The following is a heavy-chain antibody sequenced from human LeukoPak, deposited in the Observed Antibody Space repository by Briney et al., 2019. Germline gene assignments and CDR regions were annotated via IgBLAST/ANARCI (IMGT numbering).Heavy chain of an antibody. D-gene: IGHD3-3*01. CDR3: AKGPVRFLEWYYFDY. J-gene: IGHJ4*02. V-gene: IGHV3-23*01. Sequence: GGSLRLPCAASGFTFSSYAMSWVRQAPGKGLEWVSAISGSGGSTYYADSVKGRFTISRDNSKNTLYLQMNSLRAEDTAVYYCAKGPVRFLEWYYFDYWGQGTLVTVSS. CDR1: GFTFSSYA. CDR2: ISGSGGST.